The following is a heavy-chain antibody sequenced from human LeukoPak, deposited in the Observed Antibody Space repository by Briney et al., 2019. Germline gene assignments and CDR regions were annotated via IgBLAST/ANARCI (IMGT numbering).Heavy chain of an antibody. D-gene: IGHD3-22*01. J-gene: IGHJ4*02. CDR2: MYSGGTT. CDR1: GFTVSSSY. V-gene: IGHV3-66*01. Sequence: GGSLRLSCTGSGFTVSSSYMSWVRQTPGKGLEWVSVMYSGGTTYYADSVKGRFTISRDSSKNTVNLQMNSLRAEDTAVYYCARETYYYDSSGYYTRGYYFDYWGQGTLVTVSS. CDR3: ARETYYYDSSGYYTRGYYFDY.